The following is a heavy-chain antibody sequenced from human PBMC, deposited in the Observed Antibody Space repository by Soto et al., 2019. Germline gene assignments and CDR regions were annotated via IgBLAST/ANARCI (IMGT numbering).Heavy chain of an antibody. CDR2: ISGRGGST. V-gene: IGHV3-23*01. D-gene: IGHD6-13*01. Sequence: EVQLLESGGGLVQPGGSLRLSCAASGSTFGNSAMSWVRQPAGKGLEWVSSISGRGGSTYYADSVKGRFTISRDNSLNTLYLQMNSLRAGDSGVYYCAKRGHSTSWYWFDTWGQGTLVTVSS. CDR1: GSTFGNSA. CDR3: AKRGHSTSWYWFDT. J-gene: IGHJ5*02.